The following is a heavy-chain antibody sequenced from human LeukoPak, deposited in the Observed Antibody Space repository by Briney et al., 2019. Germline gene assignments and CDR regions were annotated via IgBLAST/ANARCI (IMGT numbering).Heavy chain of an antibody. CDR3: EREGSGWKTTDAFDI. J-gene: IGHJ3*02. D-gene: IGHD6-19*01. CDR2: IIPIFGTA. CDR1: GGTFSSYA. Sequence: GASVKVSCKASGGTFSSYAISWVRQAPGQGLEWMGGIIPIFGTANYAQKFQGRVTITADKSTSTAYMELSSLRSEDTAVYYCEREGSGWKTTDAFDIWGQGTMVTVSS. V-gene: IGHV1-69*06.